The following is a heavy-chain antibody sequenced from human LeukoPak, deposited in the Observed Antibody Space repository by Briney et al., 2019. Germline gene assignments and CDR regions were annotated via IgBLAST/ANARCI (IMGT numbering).Heavy chain of an antibody. D-gene: IGHD3-3*01. CDR3: ARGRDFWSGYYYWFDP. CDR2: INHSGST. J-gene: IGHJ5*02. CDR1: GFTFSSYW. V-gene: IGHV4-34*01. Sequence: PGGSLRLSCAASGFTFSSYWMSWVRQPPGKGLEWIGEINHSGSTNYNPSLKSRVTISVDTSKNQFSLKLSSVTAADTAVYYCARGRDFWSGYYYWFDPWGQGTLVTVSS.